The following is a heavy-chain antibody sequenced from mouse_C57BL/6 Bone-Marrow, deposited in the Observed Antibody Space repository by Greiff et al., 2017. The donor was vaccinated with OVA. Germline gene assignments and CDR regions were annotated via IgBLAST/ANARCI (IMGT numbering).Heavy chain of an antibody. CDR1: GYTFTSYW. D-gene: IGHD2-4*01. J-gene: IGHJ1*03. Sequence: QVQLKQPGAELVRPGSSVKLSCKASGYTFTSYWMHWVKQRPIQGLEWIGNIDPSDSETHYNQKFKDKATLTVDKSSSTAYMQLSSLTSEDSAVYYCARGGDYEGYFDVWGTGTTVTVSS. CDR3: ARGGDYEGYFDV. CDR2: IDPSDSET. V-gene: IGHV1-52*01.